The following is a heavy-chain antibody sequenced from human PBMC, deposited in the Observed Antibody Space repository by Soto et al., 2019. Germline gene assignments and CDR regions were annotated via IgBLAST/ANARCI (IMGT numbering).Heavy chain of an antibody. CDR2: ISNSGRST. V-gene: IGHV3-23*01. CDR1: GLTFSSYA. J-gene: IGHJ4*02. D-gene: IGHD3-3*01. CDR3: AKDALAYYDFWS. Sequence: GGSLRLSCAASGLTFSSYAMSWVRQAPGKGLEWVSHISNSGRSTRYADSVKGRFTISRDNSKNTLYLQMNSLRAEDTAIYYCAKDALAYYDFWSWGQGTLVTVSS.